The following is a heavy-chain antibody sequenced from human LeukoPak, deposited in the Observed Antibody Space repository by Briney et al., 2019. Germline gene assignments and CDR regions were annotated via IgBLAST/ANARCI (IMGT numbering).Heavy chain of an antibody. CDR1: GYTFTGYY. CDR3: ARDSSGWYGGGFDP. D-gene: IGHD6-19*01. J-gene: IGHJ5*02. Sequence: ASVKVSCKASGYTFTGYYMHWVRQAPGQGREWRGWINPNSGGTNYAQKFQGRVTMNRDTSISTAYMELSRLRSEDPAVYYCARDSSGWYGGGFDPWGQGTLVTVSS. CDR2: INPNSGGT. V-gene: IGHV1-2*02.